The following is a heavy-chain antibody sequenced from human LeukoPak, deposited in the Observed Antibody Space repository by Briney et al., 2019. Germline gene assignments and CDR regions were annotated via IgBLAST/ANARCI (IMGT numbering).Heavy chain of an antibody. J-gene: IGHJ6*02. V-gene: IGHV3-48*04. CDR1: GFTFSSYS. CDR3: ARDSDSSGWYALDV. CDR2: IRSNSDTI. Sequence: GGSLRLSCAASGFTFSSYSMNWVRQAPGKGLEWISYIRSNSDTIYYADSVKGRFTISRDNAKNSLYLQMNSLRAEDTAVYYCARDSDSSGWYALDVWGQGTTVTVSS. D-gene: IGHD6-19*01.